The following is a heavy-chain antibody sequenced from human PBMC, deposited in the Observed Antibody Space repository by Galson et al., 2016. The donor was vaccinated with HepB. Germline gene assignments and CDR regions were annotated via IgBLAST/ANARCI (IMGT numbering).Heavy chain of an antibody. V-gene: IGHV3-30*18. CDR1: GLRFSSYG. CDR2: ISHDGRKK. J-gene: IGHJ4*02. D-gene: IGHD3-10*01. CDR3: AKAKLWFGELLPGD. Sequence: SLRLSCAASGLRFSSYGMHWVRQAPGKGLEWVAVISHDGRKKYYGDSVQGRFTISRDNSKNILYLQMNSLRAEDTAVYYCAKAKLWFGELLPGDWGQGTLVIVSS.